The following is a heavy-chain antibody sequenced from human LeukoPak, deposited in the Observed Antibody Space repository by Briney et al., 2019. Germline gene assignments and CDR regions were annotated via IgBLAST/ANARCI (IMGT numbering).Heavy chain of an antibody. D-gene: IGHD1-26*01. J-gene: IGHJ4*02. CDR1: GFTFSSYA. V-gene: IGHV3-30-3*01. CDR2: ISYDGSNK. CDR3: ARDSVGATNYIDY. Sequence: SGGSLRLSCAASGFTFSSYAMHWVRQAPGKGLEWVAVISYDGSNKYYADSVKGRFTISRDNSKNTLYLQMNSLRAEDTAVYYCARDSVGATNYIDYWGQGTLVTVSS.